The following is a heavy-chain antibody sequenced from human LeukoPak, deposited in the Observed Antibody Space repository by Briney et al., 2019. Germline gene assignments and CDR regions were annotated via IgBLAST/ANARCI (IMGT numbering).Heavy chain of an antibody. D-gene: IGHD1-26*01. CDR1: GGSISSGSYY. CDR2: IYTSGST. Sequence: SETLSLTCTVSGGSISSGSYYWSRIRQPAGKGLEWIGRIYTSGSTNYNPSLKSRVTISVDTSKNQFSLKLSSVTAADTAVYYCAREGGATSHHYWGQGTLVTVSS. CDR3: AREGGATSHHY. J-gene: IGHJ4*02. V-gene: IGHV4-61*02.